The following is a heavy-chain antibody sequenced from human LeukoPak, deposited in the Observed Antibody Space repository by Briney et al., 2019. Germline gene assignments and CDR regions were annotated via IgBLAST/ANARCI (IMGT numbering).Heavy chain of an antibody. D-gene: IGHD2-2*01. J-gene: IGHJ4*02. V-gene: IGHV3-21*01. CDR3: ARAVFICSSTSCPYYFDY. Sequence: GGSLRLSCAASGFTFSTYSMNWVRQAPGKGLEWVSSITSGSSYIYYADSVKGRFTISRDNAKNSLYLQMNSLRAEDTAVYYCARAVFICSSTSCPYYFDYWGQGTLVTVSS. CDR2: ITSGSSYI. CDR1: GFTFSTYS.